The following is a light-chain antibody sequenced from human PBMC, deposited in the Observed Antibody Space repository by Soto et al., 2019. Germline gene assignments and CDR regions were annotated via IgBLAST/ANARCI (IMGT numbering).Light chain of an antibody. Sequence: DIRMTHSPSSLSASVGDRVTITCRAGQTISTYLNWYQHKPGKAPKLLIYAAYSLQSGVPLRFSGGGSGTDFTLNVSSLQPQDFATYNCQQSYRTPRTVGQGNKLEI. V-gene: IGKV1-39*01. J-gene: IGKJ2*01. CDR1: QTISTY. CDR3: QQSYRTPRT. CDR2: AAY.